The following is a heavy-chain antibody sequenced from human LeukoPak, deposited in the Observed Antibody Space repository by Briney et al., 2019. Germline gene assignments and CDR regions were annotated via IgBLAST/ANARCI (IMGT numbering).Heavy chain of an antibody. D-gene: IGHD4-23*01. CDR3: ARDRCLDYGGNSVCAFDI. Sequence: GGSLRLSCAASGFTFSSYSMNWVRQAPGKGLEWVSYISSSSSTIYYADSVKGRFTISRDNAKNSLCLQMNSLRAEDTAVYYCARDRCLDYGGNSVCAFDIWGQGTMVTVSS. J-gene: IGHJ3*02. CDR2: ISSSSSTI. V-gene: IGHV3-48*01. CDR1: GFTFSSYS.